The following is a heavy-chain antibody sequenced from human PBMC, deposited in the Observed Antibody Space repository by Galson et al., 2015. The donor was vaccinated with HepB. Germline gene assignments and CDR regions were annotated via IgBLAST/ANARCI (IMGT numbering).Heavy chain of an antibody. V-gene: IGHV3-23*01. J-gene: IGHJ4*02. CDR2: ISGSGGNT. CDR3: AKDQLSDSSGYYYIYYFDY. D-gene: IGHD3-22*01. CDR1: GFTFNTYA. Sequence: SLRLSCAASGFTFNTYAMSWVRQAPGKGLEWVSFISGSGGNTYYADTVKGRFTISRDNSKNTLYLQMNSLRAEDTAVYYCAKDQLSDSSGYYYIYYFDYWGQGTLITVPS.